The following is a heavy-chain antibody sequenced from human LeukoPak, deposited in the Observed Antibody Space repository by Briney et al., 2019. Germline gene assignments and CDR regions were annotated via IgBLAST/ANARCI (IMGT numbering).Heavy chain of an antibody. CDR2: INHSGST. D-gene: IGHD3-3*01. CDR3: ARAYYDFWSGYPYYFDY. V-gene: IGHV4-34*01. J-gene: IGHJ4*02. Sequence: KPSETLSLTCAVYGGSFSGYYWSWIRQPPGKGLEWIGEINHSGSTNYNPSLKSRVTISVDTSKNQFSLKLSSVTAADTAVYYCARAYYDFWSGYPYYFDYWGQGTLVTVS. CDR1: GGSFSGYY.